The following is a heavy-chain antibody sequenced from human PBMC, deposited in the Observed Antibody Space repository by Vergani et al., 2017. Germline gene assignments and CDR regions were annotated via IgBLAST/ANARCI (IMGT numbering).Heavy chain of an antibody. CDR1: GFTFSSYS. CDR3: ARVGGADYDCWTHPYYYYYYMDV. Sequence: EVQLVESGGGLVKPGGSLRLSCAASGFTFSSYSMNWVRQAPGKGLEWVSSISSSSSYIYYADSVKGRFTISRDNAKNSLYLQMNSLRAEDTAVYYCARVGGADYDCWTHPYYYYYYMDVWGKGTTVTVSS. J-gene: IGHJ6*03. D-gene: IGHD3-3*01. CDR2: ISSSSSYI. V-gene: IGHV3-21*01.